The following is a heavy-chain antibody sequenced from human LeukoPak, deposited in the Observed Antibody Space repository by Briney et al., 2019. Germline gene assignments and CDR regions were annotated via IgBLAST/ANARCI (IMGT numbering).Heavy chain of an antibody. CDR1: GFTFSSYE. CDR2: ISSSGSTI. CDR3: ARDGLGLWFGELLSDAFDI. J-gene: IGHJ3*02. V-gene: IGHV3-48*03. D-gene: IGHD3-10*01. Sequence: GGSLRLSCAASGFTFSSYEMNWVRQAPGKGLEWVSYISSSGSTIYYADSVKGRFTISRDNAKNSLYLQMNSLRAEDTAVYYCARDGLGLWFGELLSDAFDIWGQGTMVTVSS.